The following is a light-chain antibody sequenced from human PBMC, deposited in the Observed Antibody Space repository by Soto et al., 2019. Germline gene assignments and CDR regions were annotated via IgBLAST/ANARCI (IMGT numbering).Light chain of an antibody. V-gene: IGLV2-18*02. CDR3: SSYTTSNNYV. CDR1: SSDVGSYNC. Sequence: QSALTQPPSVSGSPGQSVTISCTGTSSDVGSYNCVSWYQQRPGTVPKLMIYEVSYQPSGVPDRFSGSKSGNTASLTIPGLQAEEEADCYCSSYTTSNNYVFGTGTKLTVL. CDR2: EVS. J-gene: IGLJ1*01.